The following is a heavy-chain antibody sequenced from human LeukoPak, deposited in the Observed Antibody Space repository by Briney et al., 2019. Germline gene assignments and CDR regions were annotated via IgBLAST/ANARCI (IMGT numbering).Heavy chain of an antibody. CDR1: GGSLSNYY. J-gene: IGHJ4*02. CDR2: INQSGRT. CDR3: ARDSSGDYVFTY. Sequence: SETLPLTCNVSGGSLSNYYWSWIRQTPAKGLEWLGQINQSGRTNYNPSLKSRVTLSVDTSKNQFSLKLTSMTAADTAVYYCARDSSGDYVFTYWGQGTLVTVSS. D-gene: IGHD4-17*01. V-gene: IGHV4-34*01.